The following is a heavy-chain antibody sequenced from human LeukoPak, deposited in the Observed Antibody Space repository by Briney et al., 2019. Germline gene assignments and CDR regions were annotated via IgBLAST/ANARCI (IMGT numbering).Heavy chain of an antibody. CDR1: GFTFSTYA. CDR2: IRGSGGNT. V-gene: IGHV3-23*01. CDR3: AKSIGGVVVVAADY. D-gene: IGHD2-15*01. J-gene: IGHJ4*02. Sequence: PGGSLRLSCAASGFTFSTYAMTWVRQAPGKGLEWVSIIRGSGGNTNYADSVKGRFTLSRDNSKNTVFLQMNSLRAEDTAVYYCAKSIGGVVVVAADYWGQGTLVTVSS.